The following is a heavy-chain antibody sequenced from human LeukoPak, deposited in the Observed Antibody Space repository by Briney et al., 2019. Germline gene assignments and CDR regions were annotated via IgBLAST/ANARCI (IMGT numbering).Heavy chain of an antibody. J-gene: IGHJ5*02. V-gene: IGHV3-23*01. CDR2: ISGSGGST. CDR3: AKNPHIVLMVYAKEIWFDP. Sequence: PGGSLRLSCAASGFTFSSYAMSWVRQAPGKGLEWVSAISGSGGSTYYADSVKGRFTISRDNSKNTLYLQMNSLRAEDTAVYYCAKNPHIVLMVYAKEIWFDPWGQGTLVTVSS. CDR1: GFTFSSYA. D-gene: IGHD2-8*01.